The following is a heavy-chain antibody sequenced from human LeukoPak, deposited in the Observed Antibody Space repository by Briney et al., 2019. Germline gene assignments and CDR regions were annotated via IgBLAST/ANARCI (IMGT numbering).Heavy chain of an antibody. J-gene: IGHJ4*02. CDR2: IWYDGSHK. V-gene: IGHV3-33*01. CDR3: ARGPDYYDSSGRFDY. CDR1: GFTFSSYG. D-gene: IGHD3-22*01. Sequence: GRSLRLSCAASGFTFSSYGMHWVRQAPGEGLEWVAVIWYDGSHKYYADSVKGRFTISRDNSKNTLYLQMNSLRAEDTAVYYCARGPDYYDSSGRFDYWGQGTLVTVSS.